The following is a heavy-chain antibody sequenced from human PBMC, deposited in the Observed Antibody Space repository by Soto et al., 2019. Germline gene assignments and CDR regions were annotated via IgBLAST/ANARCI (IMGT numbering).Heavy chain of an antibody. CDR1: GGSISSSNYY. CDR3: ATITHYYGSFDY. CDR2: IYYSGST. D-gene: IGHD3-10*01. J-gene: IGHJ4*02. V-gene: IGHV4-39*01. Sequence: QLQLQESGPGLVKPSETLSLTCTVSGGSISSSNYYWGWIRQPPGKGLEWIGSIYYSGSTYYNPSLKGRVTISVDTSKNQFSLKLSSVTAADTAVYYCATITHYYGSFDYWGQGTLVTVSS.